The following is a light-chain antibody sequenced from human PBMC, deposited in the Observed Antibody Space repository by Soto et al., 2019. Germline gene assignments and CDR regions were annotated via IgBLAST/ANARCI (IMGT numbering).Light chain of an antibody. V-gene: IGLV1-44*01. J-gene: IGLJ1*01. CDR2: NNN. CDR1: RSDIGSNS. Sequence: QSALTQPPSASGTPGQTVIISCSGIRSDIGSNSVNWYQHLPGTAPKLLIYNNNQRPSGVPDRFSGSKSGTSASLAISGLQSEDEADYYCAAWDDSLTGPVFGTGTKVTVL. CDR3: AAWDDSLTGPV.